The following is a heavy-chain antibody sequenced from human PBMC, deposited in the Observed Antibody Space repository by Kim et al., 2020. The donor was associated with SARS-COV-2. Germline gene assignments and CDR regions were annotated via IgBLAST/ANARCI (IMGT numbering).Heavy chain of an antibody. Sequence: SETLSLTCAVYGGSFSGYYWSWIRQPPGKGLEWIGEINHSGSTNYNPSLKSRVTISVDTSKNQFSLKLSSVTAADTAVYYCAGGITMPQDYWGQGTVVTVSS. V-gene: IGHV4-34*01. CDR1: GGSFSGYY. CDR3: AGGITMPQDY. CDR2: INHSGST. D-gene: IGHD3-3*01. J-gene: IGHJ4*02.